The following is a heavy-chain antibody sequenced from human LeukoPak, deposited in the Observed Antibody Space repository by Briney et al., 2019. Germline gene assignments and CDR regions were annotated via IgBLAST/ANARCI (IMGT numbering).Heavy chain of an antibody. CDR3: AKDIVLMVYATQGLDY. Sequence: GGSLRLSCAASGFTFSSYSMNWVRQAPGKGLEWVSSISSSSSYIYYADSVKGRFTISRDNSKNTLYLQMNSLRAEDTAVYYCAKDIVLMVYATQGLDYWGQGTLVTVSS. CDR1: GFTFSSYS. J-gene: IGHJ4*02. V-gene: IGHV3-21*01. D-gene: IGHD2-8*01. CDR2: ISSSSSYI.